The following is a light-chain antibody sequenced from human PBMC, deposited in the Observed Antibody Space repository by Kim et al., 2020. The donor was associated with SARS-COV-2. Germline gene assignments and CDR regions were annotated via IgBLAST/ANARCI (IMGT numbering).Light chain of an antibody. CDR3: MQALETPLT. CDR2: SGS. Sequence: PASISCRSSQSLMRRNGDNALDWYLQKPGQSPQLLIYSGSNRASGVPDRFSGSGSGADFTLKISRVETEDVGVYYCMQALETPLTFGGGTKVDIK. CDR1: QSLMRRNGDNA. V-gene: IGKV2-28*01. J-gene: IGKJ4*01.